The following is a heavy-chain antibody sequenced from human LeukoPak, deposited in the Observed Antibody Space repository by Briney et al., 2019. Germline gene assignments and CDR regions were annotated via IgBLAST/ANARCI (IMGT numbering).Heavy chain of an antibody. J-gene: IGHJ5*02. CDR2: IIPIFGTA. V-gene: IGHV1-69*01. CDR3: ARDSYQAGGYCSSTSCYTSHWFDP. Sequence: GASVKVSCKASGGTFSSYAISWVRQAPGQGLEWMGGIIPIFGTANYAQKFQGRVTITADESTSTAYMELSSLRSEDTAVYYCARDSYQAGGYCSSTSCYTSHWFDPWGQGTLVTVSS. CDR1: GGTFSSYA. D-gene: IGHD2-2*02.